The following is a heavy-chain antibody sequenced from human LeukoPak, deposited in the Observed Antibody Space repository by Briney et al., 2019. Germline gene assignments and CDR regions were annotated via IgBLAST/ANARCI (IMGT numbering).Heavy chain of an antibody. CDR3: VRDRELTY. V-gene: IGHV4-39*07. J-gene: IGHJ4*02. CDR1: GGSISSSNYY. D-gene: IGHD1-26*01. CDR2: IYYSGST. Sequence: SETLSLTCTVSGGSISSSNYYWGWIRQPPGKGLEWIGSIYYSGSTNYNPSLKSRVTISVDTSKNQFSLKLTSVTAADTAVYYCVRDRELTYWGQGTLVTVSS.